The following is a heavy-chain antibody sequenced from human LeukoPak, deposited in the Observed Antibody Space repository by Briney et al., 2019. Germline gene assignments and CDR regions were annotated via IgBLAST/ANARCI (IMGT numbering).Heavy chain of an antibody. Sequence: GGSLRLSCAASGFTFSGSAMHWVRQASGKGLEWVGRIRSKANSYATAYAASVKGRFTISRDDSKNKAYLQMNSLKTEDTAVYYCTGTGEQLATYYYYMDVWGKGTTVTVSS. J-gene: IGHJ6*03. V-gene: IGHV3-73*01. CDR1: GFTFSGSA. CDR2: IRSKANSYAT. D-gene: IGHD6-13*01. CDR3: TGTGEQLATYYYYMDV.